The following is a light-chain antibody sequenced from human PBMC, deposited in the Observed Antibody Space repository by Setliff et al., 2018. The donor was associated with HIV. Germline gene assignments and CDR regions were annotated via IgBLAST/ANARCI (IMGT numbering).Light chain of an antibody. J-gene: IGLJ1*01. V-gene: IGLV2-14*03. Sequence: QSALTQPASVSGSLGQSITISCTGTTSDVGGYNYVSCYQQHPGKAPKLMISDVSNRPSGVSNRFSGSKSGNTASLTISGLQAEDEADYYCSSYTSSTPLYVFGTGTKVTVL. CDR2: DVS. CDR3: SSYTSSTPLYV. CDR1: TSDVGGYNY.